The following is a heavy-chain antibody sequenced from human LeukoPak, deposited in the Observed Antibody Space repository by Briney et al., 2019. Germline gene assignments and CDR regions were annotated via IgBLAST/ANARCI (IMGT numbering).Heavy chain of an antibody. D-gene: IGHD6-19*01. CDR2: ISSSSSYI. Sequence: GGSLRLSCAASGFTFSSYNMNWVRQAPGKGLEWVSSISSSSSYIYYADSVKGRFTISRDNAKNSLYLQMNSLRVEDTAVYYCAGDKTTGGWYEFDYWGQGTLVTASS. CDR3: AGDKTTGGWYEFDY. J-gene: IGHJ4*02. CDR1: GFTFSSYN. V-gene: IGHV3-21*01.